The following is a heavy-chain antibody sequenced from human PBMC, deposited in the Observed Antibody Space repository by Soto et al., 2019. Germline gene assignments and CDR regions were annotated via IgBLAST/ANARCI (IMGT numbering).Heavy chain of an antibody. CDR2: IIPIFITP. CDR1: GGTFTSFA. V-gene: IGHV1-69*12. CDR3: ARAHNDNGDGPMEF. D-gene: IGHD4-17*01. Sequence: QVQLVQSGAEVKMPGSSVKVSCKSSGGTFTSFAFSWVRQAPGQGLEWMGGIIPIFITPNYAQKFRGRVTITADESTTTVNMELSSLRFADTAIYYWARAHNDNGDGPMEFRGQGTLLTVSS. J-gene: IGHJ4*02.